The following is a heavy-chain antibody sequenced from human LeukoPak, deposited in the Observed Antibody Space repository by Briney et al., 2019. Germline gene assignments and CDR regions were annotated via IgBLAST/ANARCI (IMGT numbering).Heavy chain of an antibody. J-gene: IGHJ6*02. CDR1: GGTFSSYA. V-gene: IGHV1-69*04. CDR2: IIPILGIA. D-gene: IGHD3-10*01. CDR3: AVFGFGVPNARKKHGIDV. Sequence: SVRVSCKASGGTFSSYAISWVRQAPGQGLEWMGRIIPILGIANYAQTFQGRVTITADKSTSTAYMELSSLRSEDTAMYYCAVFGFGVPNARKKHGIDVWGQGTTVTVYS.